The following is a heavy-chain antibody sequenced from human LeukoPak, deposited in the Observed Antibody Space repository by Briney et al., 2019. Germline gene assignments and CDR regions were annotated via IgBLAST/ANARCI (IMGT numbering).Heavy chain of an antibody. D-gene: IGHD3-10*01. V-gene: IGHV3-9*03. CDR2: ISWNSGSI. J-gene: IGHJ5*02. Sequence: GRSLRLSXAASGFTFDDYAMHWVRQTPGKGLEWVSGISWNSGSICYADSVKGRFTISRDNAKNSLYLQMNSLRAEDMALYYCAKATMVRGVIIGGWFDPWGQGTLVTVSS. CDR3: AKATMVRGVIIGGWFDP. CDR1: GFTFDDYA.